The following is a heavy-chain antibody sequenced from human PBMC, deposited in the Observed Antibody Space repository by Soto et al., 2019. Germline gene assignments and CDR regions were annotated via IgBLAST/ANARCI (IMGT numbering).Heavy chain of an antibody. Sequence: QVQLQQWGAGLLKPSETLSLNCAVTGGSLSGYYWSWILPPPAKGLEWIGEVKDGGHTNYSPSLRGRVTISSDTSNNQFSLRLNSVTAADTGVYYCARGQEGVVATHWDQGSLVTVSS. CDR2: VKDGGHT. D-gene: IGHD5-12*01. CDR3: ARGQEGVVATH. CDR1: GGSLSGYY. V-gene: IGHV4-34*01. J-gene: IGHJ4*02.